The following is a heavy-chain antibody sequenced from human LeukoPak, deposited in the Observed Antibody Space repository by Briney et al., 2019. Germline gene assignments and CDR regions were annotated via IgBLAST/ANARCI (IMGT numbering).Heavy chain of an antibody. CDR1: GFTFSSYE. CDR2: ISSSGSTI. CDR3: ARLAYGSGPYGMDV. V-gene: IGHV3-48*03. J-gene: IGHJ6*04. Sequence: SGRSLRLSCAASGFTFSSYEMNWVRQAPGKGLEWVSYISSSGSTIYYADSVKGRFTISRDNAKNSLYLQMNSLRAEDTAVYYCARLAYGSGPYGMDVWGKGTTVTVSS. D-gene: IGHD3-10*01.